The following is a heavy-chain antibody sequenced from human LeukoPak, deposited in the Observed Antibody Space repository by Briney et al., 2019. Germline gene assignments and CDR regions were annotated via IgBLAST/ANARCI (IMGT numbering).Heavy chain of an antibody. CDR1: GGSISSSSYY. Sequence: PSETLSLTCTVSGGSISSSSYYWGWIRQPPGKGLEWIGSIYYSGSTYYNPSLKSRVTISVDTSKNQFSLKLSSVTAADTAVYYCAKRITMVRGVIITRGYFDYWGQGTLVTVSS. V-gene: IGHV4-39*07. D-gene: IGHD3-10*01. CDR2: IYYSGST. CDR3: AKRITMVRGVIITRGYFDY. J-gene: IGHJ4*02.